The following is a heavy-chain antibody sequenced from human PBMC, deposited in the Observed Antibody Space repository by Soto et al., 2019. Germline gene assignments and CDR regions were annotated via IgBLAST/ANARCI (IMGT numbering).Heavy chain of an antibody. Sequence: GGSLRLSCAASGFSFSSYAISWVRQAPGKGLEWVSSIGGRGGSTYYADSVKGRFTISRDNSKNTVYLQMNSLRVEDTAVYYCARDRDTSGSSFDYWGQGTLVTVSS. CDR3: ARDRDTSGSSFDY. V-gene: IGHV3-23*01. D-gene: IGHD6-19*01. CDR2: IGGRGGST. J-gene: IGHJ4*02. CDR1: GFSFSSYA.